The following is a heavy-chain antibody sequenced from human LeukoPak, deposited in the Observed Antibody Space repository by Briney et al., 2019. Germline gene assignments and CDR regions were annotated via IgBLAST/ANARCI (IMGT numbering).Heavy chain of an antibody. Sequence: ASVKVSCKASGGTFSSYAISWVRQAPGQGLEWMGRIIPILGIANYAQKFQGRVTITADKSTSTAYMELSSLRSEDTAVYYCARDKGVTTELTQYFQHWGQGTLVTVAS. D-gene: IGHD1-14*01. CDR1: GGTFSSYA. J-gene: IGHJ1*01. V-gene: IGHV1-69*04. CDR2: IIPILGIA. CDR3: ARDKGVTTELTQYFQH.